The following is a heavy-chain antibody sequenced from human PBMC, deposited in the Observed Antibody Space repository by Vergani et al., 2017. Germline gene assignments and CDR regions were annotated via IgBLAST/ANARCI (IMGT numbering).Heavy chain of an antibody. CDR1: GGSFSGYY. J-gene: IGHJ4*02. CDR3: ARGRITMVRGVTTYDY. Sequence: QVQLQQWGAGLLKPSETLSLTCAVYGGSFSGYYWSWIRQPPGKGLEWIGEINHSGSTNYNPSLKSRVTISVDTSKNQFSLKLSSVTAADTAVYYCARGRITMVRGVTTYDYWGQGTLVTVSS. V-gene: IGHV4-34*01. CDR2: INHSGST. D-gene: IGHD3-10*01.